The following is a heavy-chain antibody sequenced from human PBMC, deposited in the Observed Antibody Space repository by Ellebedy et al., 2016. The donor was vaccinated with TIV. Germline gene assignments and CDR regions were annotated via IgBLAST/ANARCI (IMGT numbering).Heavy chain of an antibody. CDR1: GGSFSGYY. D-gene: IGHD2-2*01. CDR3: ARGFGGYCSSTSCFYYYGMDV. Sequence: SETLSLXXAVYGGSFSGYYWSWIRQPPGKGLEWIGEINHSGSTNYNPSLKSRVTISVDTSKNQFSLKLSSVTAADTAVYYCARGFGGYCSSTSCFYYYGMDVWGQGTTVTVSS. V-gene: IGHV4-34*01. J-gene: IGHJ6*02. CDR2: INHSGST.